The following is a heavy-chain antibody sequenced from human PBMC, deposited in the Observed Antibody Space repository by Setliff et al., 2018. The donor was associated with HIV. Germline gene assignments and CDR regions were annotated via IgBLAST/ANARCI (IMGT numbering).Heavy chain of an antibody. J-gene: IGHJ5*02. D-gene: IGHD2-15*01. Sequence: ASVKVSCKASGYTFLGHYIHWVRQAPGQGLEWMGWINPNSGDTKYAQKFQDRVSLTRDTSLSTAYMELSSLRSEDPAVYYCARDLRYCSGGSCWRQGWFDPWGQGTLVTVSS. CDR3: ARDLRYCSGGSCWRQGWFDP. CDR2: INPNSGDT. CDR1: GYTFLGHY. V-gene: IGHV1-2*02.